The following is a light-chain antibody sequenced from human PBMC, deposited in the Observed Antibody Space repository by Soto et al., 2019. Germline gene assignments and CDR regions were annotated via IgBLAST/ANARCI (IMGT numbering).Light chain of an antibody. J-gene: IGKJ1*01. CDR1: RSVRSN. Sequence: EIVMTQSPATLSVSPGERVTLSCKASRSVRSNLAWYQQKRGQAPRIXISGASTRETGITDRFSGSGSGTEFTLTINSLQSEDFAVYYCQQYNYLTGTFGQGTKVDIK. V-gene: IGKV3-15*01. CDR2: GAS. CDR3: QQYNYLTGT.